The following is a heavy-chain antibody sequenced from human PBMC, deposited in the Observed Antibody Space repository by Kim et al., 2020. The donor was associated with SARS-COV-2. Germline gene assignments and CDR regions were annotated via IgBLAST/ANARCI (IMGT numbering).Heavy chain of an antibody. D-gene: IGHD2-2*02. CDR3: ARYCSSTSCYIYYGMDV. J-gene: IGHJ6*02. Sequence: SMKVSCKASGGTFSSYAISWVRQAPGQGLEWMGGIIPIFGTANYAQKFQGRVTITADESTSTAYMELSSLRSEDTAVYYCARYCSSTSCYIYYGMDVWGQGTTVTVSS. V-gene: IGHV1-69*13. CDR1: GGTFSSYA. CDR2: IIPIFGTA.